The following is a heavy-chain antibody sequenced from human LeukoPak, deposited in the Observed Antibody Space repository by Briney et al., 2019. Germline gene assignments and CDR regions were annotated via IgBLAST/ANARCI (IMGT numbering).Heavy chain of an antibody. D-gene: IGHD3-10*01. Sequence: PSETLSLTCTVSGGSISSSSYYWGWIRQPPGKGLEWIGSIYYSGSTYYNPSLKSRVTISVDTSKNQFSLKLSSVTAADTAVYYCARFVSAPANYGSGSYSWFDPWGQGTLVTVSS. CDR3: ARFVSAPANYGSGSYSWFDP. CDR2: IYYSGST. CDR1: GGSISSSSYY. V-gene: IGHV4-39*07. J-gene: IGHJ5*02.